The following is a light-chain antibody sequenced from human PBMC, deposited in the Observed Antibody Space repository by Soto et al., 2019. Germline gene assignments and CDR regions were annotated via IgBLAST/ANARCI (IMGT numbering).Light chain of an antibody. Sequence: QSVLTQPPSASGTPGQRVTISCSGSSSNIGGNIVNWYQQLPGTAPKILIHSNNQRPSGVPDRFSGSKSGTSASLVISGLQSEDEADYHCAAWDDSLNGLLFGGGTKVTVL. CDR1: SSNIGGNI. V-gene: IGLV1-44*01. CDR3: AAWDDSLNGLL. CDR2: SNN. J-gene: IGLJ3*02.